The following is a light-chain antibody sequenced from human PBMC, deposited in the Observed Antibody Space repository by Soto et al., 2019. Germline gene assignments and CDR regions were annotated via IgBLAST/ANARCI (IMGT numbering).Light chain of an antibody. CDR2: ANT. Sequence: QSVLTQPPSVSGAPGQRVTISCTGSSSNIGAGYDVHWYQHLPGTAPKLLIYANTHRPSGVPDRFSGSKSDTSASLAITGLQAEDEAYYYCQSYDSSLGASKVFGGGTKLTVL. J-gene: IGLJ2*01. CDR3: QSYDSSLGASKV. CDR1: SSNIGAGYD. V-gene: IGLV1-40*01.